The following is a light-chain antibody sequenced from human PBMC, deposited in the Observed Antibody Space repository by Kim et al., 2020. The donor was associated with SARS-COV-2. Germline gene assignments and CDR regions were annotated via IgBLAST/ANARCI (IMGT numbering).Light chain of an antibody. J-gene: IGLJ2*01. CDR3: QAWDSSIVV. Sequence: GSPGQTARITCSGDKLGDKFACWYQQKPGQSPVLVIYQDSKRPSGIPERFSGSNSGNTATLTISGTQAMDEADYYCQAWDSSIVVFGGGTQLTVL. CDR1: KLGDKF. CDR2: QDS. V-gene: IGLV3-1*01.